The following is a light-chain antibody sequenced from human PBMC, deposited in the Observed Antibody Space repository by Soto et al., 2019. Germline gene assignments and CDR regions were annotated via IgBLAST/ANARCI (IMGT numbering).Light chain of an antibody. CDR1: QGISNY. Sequence: DIQMTQSPSSLSASVGDRVTITCQASQGISNYLAWYQQIPGKVPKLLISAASTLQSGVQSRFSGSGSGTDFTLTISSLQPEDVATYYCQKYTNVPAFGGGTKVEIK. J-gene: IGKJ4*01. V-gene: IGKV1-27*01. CDR2: AAS. CDR3: QKYTNVPA.